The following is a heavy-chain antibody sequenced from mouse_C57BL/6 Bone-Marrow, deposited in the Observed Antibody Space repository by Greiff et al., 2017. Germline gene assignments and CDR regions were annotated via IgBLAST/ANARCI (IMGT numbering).Heavy chain of an antibody. CDR2: ISSGGSYT. V-gene: IGHV5-6*01. CDR3: ASPGGSSFAWFAY. D-gene: IGHD1-1*01. J-gene: IGHJ3*01. CDR1: GFTFSSYG. Sequence: VQLKESGGDLVKPGGSLKLSCAASGFTFSSYGMSWVRQTPDKRLEWVATISSGGSYTYYPDSVKGRFTLSRDNAKNTLYLQMSSLKSEDTAMYYGASPGGSSFAWFAYWGQGTLVTVSA.